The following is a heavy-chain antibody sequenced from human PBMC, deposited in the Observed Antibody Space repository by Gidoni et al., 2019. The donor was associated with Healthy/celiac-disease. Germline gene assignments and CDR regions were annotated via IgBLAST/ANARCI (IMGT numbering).Heavy chain of an antibody. CDR3: ARPYYGDYAGYFQH. V-gene: IGHV4-34*01. CDR1: GGSFSGYY. CDR2: INHSGST. J-gene: IGHJ1*01. Sequence: QVQLQQWGAGLLKPSETLSLTCAVYGGSFSGYYWSWIRQPPGKGLEWIGEINHSGSTNYNPSLKSRVTISVDTSKNQFSLKLSSVTAADTAVYYCARPYYGDYAGYFQHWGQGTLVTVSS. D-gene: IGHD4-17*01.